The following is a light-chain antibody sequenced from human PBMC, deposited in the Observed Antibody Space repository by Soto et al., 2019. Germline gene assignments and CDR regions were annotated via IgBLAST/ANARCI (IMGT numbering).Light chain of an antibody. J-gene: IGLJ1*01. Sequence: QSALTQPASVAGSPGQSSTISCTGTSSDVGGYNFGSWYQQHPGKAPKLMIYDVSNRPSGVSNRFSGHKSGNTDSLTNSEHQAEDESEYYCDSYTSRSKRGFGTGTQLTVL. CDR3: DSYTSRSKRG. CDR1: SSDVGGYNF. V-gene: IGLV2-14*01. CDR2: DVS.